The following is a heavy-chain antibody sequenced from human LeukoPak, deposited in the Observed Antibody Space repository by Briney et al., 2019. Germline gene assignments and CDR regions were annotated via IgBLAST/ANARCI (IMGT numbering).Heavy chain of an antibody. CDR2: LDVVRITI. Sequence: GGSLRLSCAASGFTFSTYSMNWVRQAPGKGLEWVSHLDVVRITIYYADSVKGRFTISRDNAKNSLFLQMNSLRAEDTALYYCAKQHRIGSWDMDVWGKGTTVTVSS. CDR3: AKQHRIGSWDMDV. D-gene: IGHD1-26*01. J-gene: IGHJ6*03. CDR1: GFTFSTYS. V-gene: IGHV3-48*01.